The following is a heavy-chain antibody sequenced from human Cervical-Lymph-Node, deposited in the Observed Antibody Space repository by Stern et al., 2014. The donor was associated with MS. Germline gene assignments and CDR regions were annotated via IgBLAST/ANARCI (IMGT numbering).Heavy chain of an antibody. CDR3: ASGRLGY. CDR2: INPSGDST. V-gene: IGHV1-46*01. J-gene: IGHJ4*02. CDR1: GYKFTNYY. Sequence: VQLVESGAEVKKPGASVKISCKAPGYKFTNYYIHWMRQAPGQGPEWMGKINPSGDSTTYAQKFQGRVTMTRDTSTSTVYMELSRLRSEDAAVYYCASGRLGYWGQGTQVTVSS.